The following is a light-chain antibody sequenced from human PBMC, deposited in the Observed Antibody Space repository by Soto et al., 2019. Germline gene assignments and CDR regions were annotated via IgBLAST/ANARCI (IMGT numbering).Light chain of an antibody. CDR3: SSYTSSNTGV. CDR2: EVS. V-gene: IGLV2-14*01. J-gene: IGLJ3*02. Sequence: QSALTQPASVSGSPGQSITLSCTGTNSDVGGYKYVSWYQQHPGNAPKVLIYEVSNRPSGVSNRFSGSKSGNTASLTISGLQAEDEADYYCSSYTSSNTGVFGGGTKLTVL. CDR1: NSDVGGYKY.